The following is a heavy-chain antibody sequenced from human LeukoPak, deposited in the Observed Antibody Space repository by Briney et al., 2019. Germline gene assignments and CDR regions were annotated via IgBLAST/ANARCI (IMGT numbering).Heavy chain of an antibody. CDR3: AKEIHKVGATMYYFDY. CDR2: IRYDGSNK. Sequence: PGGSLRLSCAASGFTFSSYGMHWVRQAPGKGLEWVAFIRYDGSNKYYADSVKGRFTISRDNSKNTLYLQMNSLRAEDTAVYYCAKEIHKVGATMYYFDYWGQGTLVTVSS. V-gene: IGHV3-30*02. D-gene: IGHD1-26*01. CDR1: GFTFSSYG. J-gene: IGHJ4*02.